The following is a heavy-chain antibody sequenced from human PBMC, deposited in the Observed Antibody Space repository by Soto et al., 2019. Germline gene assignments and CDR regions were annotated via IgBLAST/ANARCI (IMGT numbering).Heavy chain of an antibody. D-gene: IGHD3-9*01. V-gene: IGHV3-48*02. CDR2: FGTSRKYI. CDR1: VYTLMDYI. Sequence: PVGSLRLSCFSSVYTLMDYIMNLFLQAPGNGLEWVSYFGTSRKYIYYADSVRGRFTISRDDAKNSLYLQLNSLRDEDTALYYCVRDSDWEFEIWGKGQMVNVSS. J-gene: IGHJ3*02. CDR3: VRDSDWEFEI.